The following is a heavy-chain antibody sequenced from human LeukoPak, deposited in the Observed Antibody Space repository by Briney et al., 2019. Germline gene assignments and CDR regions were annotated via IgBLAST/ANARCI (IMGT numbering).Heavy chain of an antibody. CDR2: VDPEDGET. CDR3: ASLSTVTPYYFDY. Sequence: EKVSCKVSGYTFTDYYMHWVQQAPGKGLEWMGLVDPEDGETIYAEKFQGRVTITADTSTDTAYMELSSLRSEDTAVYYCASLSTVTPYYFDYWGQGTLVTVPS. V-gene: IGHV1-69-2*01. CDR1: GYTFTDYY. J-gene: IGHJ4*02. D-gene: IGHD4-17*01.